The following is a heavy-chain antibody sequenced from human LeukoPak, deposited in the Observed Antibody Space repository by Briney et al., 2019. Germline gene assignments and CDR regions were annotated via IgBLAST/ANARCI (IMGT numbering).Heavy chain of an antibody. Sequence: PSETLSLTCTVSGGSISSSYWSWIRQPPGKGLEWIGYISHSGSTNYNPSLKSRVTISLDTSKSQFSLRLSSVTAADTAVYYCARGVCTSSSCYAGDYGMDVWGQGTTVTVS. CDR1: GGSISSSY. J-gene: IGHJ6*02. CDR2: ISHSGST. V-gene: IGHV4-59*08. D-gene: IGHD2-2*01. CDR3: ARGVCTSSSCYAGDYGMDV.